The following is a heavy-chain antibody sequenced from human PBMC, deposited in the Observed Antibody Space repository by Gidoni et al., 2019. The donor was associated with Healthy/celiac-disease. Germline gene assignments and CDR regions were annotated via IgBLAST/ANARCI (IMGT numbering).Heavy chain of an antibody. J-gene: IGHJ6*02. V-gene: IGHV4-4*07. Sequence: QVQLQESGPGLVKPSETLSLTGTVSGGSISSYYWSWIRQPAGKGLEWIGRIYTSGSTNYNPSLKSRVTMSVDTSKNQFSLKLSSVTAADTAVYYCRAGKYYYYYGMDVWGQGTTVTVSS. CDR3: RAGKYYYYYGMDV. CDR1: GGSISSYY. D-gene: IGHD6-19*01. CDR2: IYTSGST.